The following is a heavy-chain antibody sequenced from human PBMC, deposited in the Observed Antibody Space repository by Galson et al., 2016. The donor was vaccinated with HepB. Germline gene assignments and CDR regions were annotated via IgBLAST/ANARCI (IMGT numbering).Heavy chain of an antibody. D-gene: IGHD6-13*01. CDR3: ARGWSWAFDM. J-gene: IGHJ3*02. Sequence: SLRLSCAASGFTFRNNWMNWVRQAPGKGLEWVANINGEGSGKYHADSVKGRFIISRGNVRNSLYLQMNDMRAEDTALYYCARGWSWAFDMWGQGTMDTVSS. CDR2: INGEGSGK. V-gene: IGHV3-7*03. CDR1: GFTFRNNW.